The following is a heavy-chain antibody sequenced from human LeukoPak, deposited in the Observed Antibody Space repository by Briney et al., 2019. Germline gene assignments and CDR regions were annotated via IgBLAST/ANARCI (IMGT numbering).Heavy chain of an antibody. D-gene: IGHD1-26*01. CDR3: AKHMRATNTYSFFGLDV. CDR2: INWNGGGT. J-gene: IGHJ6*02. Sequence: GGFLRLSCAATGFTIKDYGMHWVRQPPGKGLEWVSSINWNGGGTDYADSVKGRFTISRDNAKNSLYLQLSSLRPEDTALYYCAKHMRATNTYSFFGLDVWGQGTTVTVSS. V-gene: IGHV3-9*01. CDR1: GFTIKDYG.